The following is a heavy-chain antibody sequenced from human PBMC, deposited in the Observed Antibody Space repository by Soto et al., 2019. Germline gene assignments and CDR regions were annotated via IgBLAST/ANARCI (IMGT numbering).Heavy chain of an antibody. Sequence: GGSLRLSCAASGFTFSDYYMSWIRQAPGKGLEWVSYISSSGSTIYYADSVKGRFTISRDNAKNSLYLQMNSLRAEDTAVYYCARPARRPGYSHGTTHLDYYYYMDVWGKGTTVTVSS. CDR3: ARPARRPGYSHGTTHLDYYYYMDV. D-gene: IGHD5-18*01. J-gene: IGHJ6*03. V-gene: IGHV3-11*01. CDR2: ISSSGSTI. CDR1: GFTFSDYY.